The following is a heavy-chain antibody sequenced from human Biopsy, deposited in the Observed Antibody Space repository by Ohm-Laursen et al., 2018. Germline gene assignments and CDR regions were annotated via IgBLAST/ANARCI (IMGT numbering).Heavy chain of an antibody. CDR1: GFTFSSSW. V-gene: IGHV3-7*01. J-gene: IGHJ6*02. CDR2: VKQDGSED. CDR3: VRGRSMDV. Sequence: SLRLSCAVSGFTFSSSWMTWVRQAPGKGLEWVAMVKQDGSEDYYVDSVKGRFTISRDNAQKSLDLQLNSLRAEDTAVYYCVRGRSMDVWGQGTTVTVSS.